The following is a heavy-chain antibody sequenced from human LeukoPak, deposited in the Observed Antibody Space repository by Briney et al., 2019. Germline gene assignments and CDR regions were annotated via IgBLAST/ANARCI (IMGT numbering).Heavy chain of an antibody. J-gene: IGHJ6*02. CDR1: GFIFSNYG. V-gene: IGHV3-30*18. CDR3: AKDALAYCGADCYALLGMNV. D-gene: IGHD2-21*02. Sequence: PGGSLRLSCAASGFIFSNYGMHWVRQAPGKGLEWVAVMSYDGSNKYYADSVKDRFTISRDNSNNTLYLQMNSLRAEDTAVFYCAKDALAYCGADCYALLGMNVWGQGTTVTVSS. CDR2: MSYDGSNK.